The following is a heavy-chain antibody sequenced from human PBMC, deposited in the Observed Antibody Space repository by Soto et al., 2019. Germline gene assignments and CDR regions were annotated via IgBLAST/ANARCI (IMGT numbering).Heavy chain of an antibody. CDR2: IYYSGST. D-gene: IGHD1-26*01. Sequence: QLQLQESGPGLVKPSETLSLTCTVSGGSISSSSYYWGWIRQPPGKGLEWIGSIYYSGSTYYNPSLKSRVTISVDTSKNQFSLKLSSVTAADTAVYYCARPVQGATTFNRMNDAFDIWGQGTMVTVSS. CDR3: ARPVQGATTFNRMNDAFDI. J-gene: IGHJ3*02. CDR1: GGSISSSSYY. V-gene: IGHV4-39*01.